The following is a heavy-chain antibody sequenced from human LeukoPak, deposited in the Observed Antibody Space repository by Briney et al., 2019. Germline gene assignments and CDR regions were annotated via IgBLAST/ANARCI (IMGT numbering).Heavy chain of an antibody. J-gene: IGHJ5*02. D-gene: IGHD3-10*01. V-gene: IGHV4-39*01. CDR1: GGSISSSSYY. CDR2: IYYSGST. Sequence: SETLSPTCTVSGGSISSSSYYWGWIRQPPGKGLEWIGSIYYSGSTYYNPSLKSRVTISVDTSKNQFSLKLSSVTAADTAVYYCARPGSYNWFDPWGQGTLVTVSS. CDR3: ARPGSYNWFDP.